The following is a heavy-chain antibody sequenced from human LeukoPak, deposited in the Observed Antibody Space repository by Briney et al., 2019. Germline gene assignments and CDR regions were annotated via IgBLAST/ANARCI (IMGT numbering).Heavy chain of an antibody. CDR3: AKDQDVGYSSGWYNY. CDR1: GFTFSSYA. CDR2: IGGSGGST. Sequence: GGSLRLSCAASGFTFSSYAMNWVRQAPGKGLEGVSTIGGSGGSTFYADSVKGRFTISRDNSKNTLYPQMNSLRAEDTAVYYCAKDQDVGYSSGWYNYWGQGTLVTVPS. D-gene: IGHD6-19*01. V-gene: IGHV3-23*01. J-gene: IGHJ4*02.